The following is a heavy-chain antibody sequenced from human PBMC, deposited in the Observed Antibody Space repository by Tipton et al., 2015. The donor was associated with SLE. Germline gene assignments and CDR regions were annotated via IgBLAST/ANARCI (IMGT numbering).Heavy chain of an antibody. D-gene: IGHD6-19*01. V-gene: IGHV4-59*01. J-gene: IGHJ4*02. CDR1: GGSISSYY. CDR3: ARSPPRSGRDY. CDR2: IYYSGST. Sequence: LRLSCTVSGGSISSYYWSWIRQPPGKGLEWIGYIYYSGSTNYNPSLKSRVTISVDTSKNQFSLKLSSVTAADTAVYYCARSPPRSGRDYWGQGTLVTVSS.